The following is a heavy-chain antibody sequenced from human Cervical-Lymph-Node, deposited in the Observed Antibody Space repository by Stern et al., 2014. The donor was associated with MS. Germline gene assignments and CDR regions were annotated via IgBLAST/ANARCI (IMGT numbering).Heavy chain of an antibody. CDR3: TRNYYEHP. CDR2: IRSKAYGGTT. D-gene: IGHD3-22*01. J-gene: IGHJ5*02. CDR1: GFTFGDYP. V-gene: IGHV3-49*03. Sequence: EVQLVESGGGLVQPGRSLRLSCIASGFTFGDYPMSWFRQAPGKGLEWVGFIRSKAYGGTTEYAASVKGRFTISRDDSKSIAYLQMNSLKTEDTAVYYCTRNYYEHPWGQGTLVTVSS.